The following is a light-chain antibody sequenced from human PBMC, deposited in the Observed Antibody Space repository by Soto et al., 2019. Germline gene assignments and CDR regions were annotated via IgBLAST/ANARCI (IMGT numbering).Light chain of an antibody. CDR2: DVS. V-gene: IGLV2-14*01. J-gene: IGLJ1*01. Sequence: QSGLTQAASGSGSPGQSITISCTGTSSDFGGYNYVSWYQQHPGKAPKLMIYDVSNRPSGVSNRFSGSKSGNTASLTISGLQAEDEADYYCSSYTSSSTLYVFGIGNKVTVL. CDR3: SSYTSSSTLYV. CDR1: SSDFGGYNY.